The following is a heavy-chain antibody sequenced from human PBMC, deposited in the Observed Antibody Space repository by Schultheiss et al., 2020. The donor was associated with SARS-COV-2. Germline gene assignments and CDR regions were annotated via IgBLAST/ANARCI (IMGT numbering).Heavy chain of an antibody. V-gene: IGHV3-33*01. Sequence: GGSLRLSCAASGFTFSSYGMHWVRQAPGKGLEWVAVIWYDGSNKYYADSVKGRFTISRDNSKNTLYLQMNSLRAEDTALYHCAREDYDFWSGYTPLDPWGQGTLVTVSS. D-gene: IGHD3-3*01. CDR2: IWYDGSNK. CDR1: GFTFSSYG. J-gene: IGHJ5*02. CDR3: AREDYDFWSGYTPLDP.